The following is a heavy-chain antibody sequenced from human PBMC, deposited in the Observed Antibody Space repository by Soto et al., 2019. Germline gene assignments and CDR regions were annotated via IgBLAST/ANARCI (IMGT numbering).Heavy chain of an antibody. CDR1: GFTFSSYA. CDR2: ISYDGSNK. J-gene: IGHJ4*02. Sequence: QVQLVESGGGVVQPGRSLRLSCAASGFTFSSYAMHWVRQAPGKGLEWVAVISYDGSNKYYADSVKGRFTISRDNSKNTLYLKMNSLRAEDTAVYYCARERDYSNNYFDYWGQGTLVTVSS. CDR3: ARERDYSNNYFDY. V-gene: IGHV3-30-3*01. D-gene: IGHD4-4*01.